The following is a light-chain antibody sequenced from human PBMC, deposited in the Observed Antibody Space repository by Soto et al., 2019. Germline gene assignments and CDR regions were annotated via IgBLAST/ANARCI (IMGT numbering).Light chain of an antibody. CDR2: YDS. J-gene: IGLJ2*01. CDR1: NIGSET. Sequence: SYELTQPTSVSVAPGKTARITCGGNNIGSETVHWYQQKPGQAPVLVIYYDSDRPSGIPERYSGSNSGNTATLTISRVEAGVEADYYCQVWDSSTDHPEVVFGGGTKLTVL. V-gene: IGLV3-21*04. CDR3: QVWDSSTDHPEVV.